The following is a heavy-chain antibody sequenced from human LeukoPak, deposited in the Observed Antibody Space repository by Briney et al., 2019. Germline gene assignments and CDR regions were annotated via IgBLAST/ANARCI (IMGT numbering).Heavy chain of an antibody. D-gene: IGHD3-10*01. CDR1: GYTFTDYY. CDR2: INPNSGDT. CDR3: ARGDYYGSPKVVAA. J-gene: IGHJ5*02. Sequence: ASVKVSCKASGYTFTDYYINWVRQAPGQGLEWMGWINPNSGDTNYAQRFQDRVTMTRDTSISTAYIELNLLRSDDTAVYYCARGDYYGSPKVVAAWGQGTLVTVSS. V-gene: IGHV1-2*02.